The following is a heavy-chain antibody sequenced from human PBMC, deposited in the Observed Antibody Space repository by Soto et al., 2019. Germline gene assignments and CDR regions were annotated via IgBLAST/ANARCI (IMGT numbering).Heavy chain of an antibody. J-gene: IGHJ6*02. D-gene: IGHD3-10*01. CDR3: ARDDEYSGNGMDV. Sequence: QVQLVESGGGVVQPGRSLRLSCAASGFTFSNYGMHWVRQAPGKGLEWVAVILNDGSNRYHADSVQDRFTISRDNSKNMLYLQMHSLRAEDTAVYYCARDDEYSGNGMDVWGQGTTVTVS. CDR2: ILNDGSNR. CDR1: GFTFSNYG. V-gene: IGHV3-33*01.